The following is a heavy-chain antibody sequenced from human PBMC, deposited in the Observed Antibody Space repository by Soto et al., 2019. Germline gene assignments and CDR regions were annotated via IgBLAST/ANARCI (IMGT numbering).Heavy chain of an antibody. CDR1: GFTFSSYG. CDR3: ARNSDSSGYYSESIDY. CDR2: ILYDGINK. V-gene: IGHV3-33*01. J-gene: IGHJ4*02. Sequence: GGSLRLSCAASGFTFSSYGMHWVRQAPGNLLEFVAVILYDGINKYYADSVKGRFTISRDNSKNTLYLQMNSLRAEDTVVYYCARNSDSSGYYSESIDYWGQGTLVTVSS. D-gene: IGHD3-22*01.